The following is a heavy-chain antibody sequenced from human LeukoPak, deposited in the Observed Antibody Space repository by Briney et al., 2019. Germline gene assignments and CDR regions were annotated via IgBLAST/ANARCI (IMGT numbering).Heavy chain of an antibody. Sequence: ASVKVSCKASGYSFTSYGFNWVRQAPGQGLEWMGWMSAYNGKTNYAHSLQGRVTVTADTSTSTVYMELSSLRSEDTAVYYCARDYGPRGDYWGQGTLVTVSS. D-gene: IGHD4-17*01. CDR3: ARDYGPRGDY. CDR2: MSAYNGKT. CDR1: GYSFTSYG. V-gene: IGHV1-18*01. J-gene: IGHJ4*02.